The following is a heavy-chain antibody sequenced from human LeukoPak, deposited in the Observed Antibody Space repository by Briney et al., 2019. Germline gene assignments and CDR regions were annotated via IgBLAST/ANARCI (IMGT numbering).Heavy chain of an antibody. J-gene: IGHJ4*02. CDR1: GGSISSYY. CDR2: MHSSGST. D-gene: IGHD5-24*01. Sequence: LSETLSLTCTVSGGSISSYYWSWIRQPPGKGLEWIGHMHSSGSTTYNPSLRSRVTISVDTSKNQFSLKLSSVTAADTAVYWCAGVLRVEMVVNYWGQGTLVTVSS. V-gene: IGHV4-59*12. CDR3: AGVLRVEMVVNY.